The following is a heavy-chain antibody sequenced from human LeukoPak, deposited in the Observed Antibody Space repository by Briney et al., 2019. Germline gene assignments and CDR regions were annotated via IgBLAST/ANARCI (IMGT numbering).Heavy chain of an antibody. CDR2: ISSSSSYI. CDR1: GFTFSSYS. CDR3: ASSDYDYVWGSYRNGEAFDI. Sequence: PGGSLRLSCAASGFTFSSYSMNWVRQAPGKGLEWVSSISSSSSYIYYADSVKGRFTISRDNSKNTLYLQMNSLRAEDTAVYYCASSDYDYVWGSYRNGEAFDIWGQGTMVTVSS. J-gene: IGHJ3*02. D-gene: IGHD3-16*02. V-gene: IGHV3-21*01.